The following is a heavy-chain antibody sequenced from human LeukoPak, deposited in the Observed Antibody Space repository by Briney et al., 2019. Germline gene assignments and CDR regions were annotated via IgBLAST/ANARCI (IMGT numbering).Heavy chain of an antibody. CDR3: ARDPSGWYYFDY. CDR2: IYHSGST. J-gene: IGHJ4*02. Sequence: SETLSLTCAVSGGSISSGGYSWSRIRQPPGKGLEWIGYIYHSGSTYYNPSLKSRVTISVDRSKNQFSLKLSSVTAADTAVYYCARDPSGWYYFDYWGQGTLVTVSS. D-gene: IGHD6-19*01. V-gene: IGHV4-30-2*01. CDR1: GGSISSGGYS.